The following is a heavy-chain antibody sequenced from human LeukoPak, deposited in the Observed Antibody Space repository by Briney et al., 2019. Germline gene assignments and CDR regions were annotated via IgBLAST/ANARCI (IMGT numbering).Heavy chain of an antibody. Sequence: ASGKVPCKASGYTFTSSGISWVRQAPGQGLEWMGWISAYNGNTNYAQKLQGRVTMTTATSTSTAYMELRSLRSDDTAVYYWARPLGAGHYFDYWGQGNLVTASS. J-gene: IGHJ4*02. D-gene: IGHD6-13*01. V-gene: IGHV1-18*01. CDR3: ARPLGAGHYFDY. CDR2: ISAYNGNT. CDR1: GYTFTSSG.